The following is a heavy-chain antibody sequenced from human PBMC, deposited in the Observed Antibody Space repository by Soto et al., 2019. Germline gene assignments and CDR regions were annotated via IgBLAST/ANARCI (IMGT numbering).Heavy chain of an antibody. CDR1: GGSISSGGYY. D-gene: IGHD3-16*01. Sequence: SETLSLTCTVSGGSISSGGYYWSWIRQHPGKGLEWIGYIYYSGSTYYNPSLKSRVTISVDTSKNQFSLKLSSVTAADTAVYYCSRCDDYNPYFDYWGQGILVTVSS. CDR3: SRCDDYNPYFDY. J-gene: IGHJ4*02. V-gene: IGHV4-31*03. CDR2: IYYSGST.